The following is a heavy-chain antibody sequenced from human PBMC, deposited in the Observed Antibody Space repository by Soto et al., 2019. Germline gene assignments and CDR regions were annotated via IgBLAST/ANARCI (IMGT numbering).Heavy chain of an antibody. Sequence: GGSLRLSCVASGFTFSNYAMVWVRQAPGKGLEWVSDISGSSSKINSADSVKGRFTISRDNSKNTLYLQMNSLRGEDTAVYYCAKATTSTHTYFYFYYMDAWGKGTAVTVSS. J-gene: IGHJ6*03. CDR3: AKATTSTHTYFYFYYMDA. CDR2: ISGSSSKI. V-gene: IGHV3-23*01. D-gene: IGHD2-2*01. CDR1: GFTFSNYA.